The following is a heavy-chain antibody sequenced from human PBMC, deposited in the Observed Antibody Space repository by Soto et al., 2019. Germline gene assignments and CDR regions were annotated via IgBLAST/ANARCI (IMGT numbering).Heavy chain of an antibody. Sequence: PGGSLRLSCTASGFTFNTHWMHCVRQAPGKGLVWVSLIYFAGITTNYADSVKGRLTVSRDNAKNTVYLHVNTLRDEDTAVYYCARGGAMGVDYWGQGTMVTVSS. D-gene: IGHD1-26*01. J-gene: IGHJ4*02. CDR1: GFTFNTHW. CDR2: IYFAGITT. V-gene: IGHV3-74*01. CDR3: ARGGAMGVDY.